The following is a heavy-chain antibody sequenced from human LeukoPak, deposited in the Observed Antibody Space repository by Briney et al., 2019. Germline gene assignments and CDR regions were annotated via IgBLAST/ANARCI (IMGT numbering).Heavy chain of an antibody. CDR3: ARDYRGDTAMAYGMDV. CDR1: GFTFSSYR. D-gene: IGHD5-18*01. Sequence: GGSLRLSCAASGFTFSSYRMNWVRQAPGKGLEWVSSISSSSSSYIYYADSVKGRFTISRDNAKNSLYLQMNSLRADDTAVYYCARDYRGDTAMAYGMDVWGQGTTVTVSS. V-gene: IGHV3-21*01. CDR2: ISSSSSSYI. J-gene: IGHJ6*02.